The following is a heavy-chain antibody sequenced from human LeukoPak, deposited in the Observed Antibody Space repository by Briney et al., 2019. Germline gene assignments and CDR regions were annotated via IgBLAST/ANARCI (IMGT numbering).Heavy chain of an antibody. V-gene: IGHV1-69*13. CDR3: ARDRAYSSGWDNWFDP. CDR1: GGTFSSYA. Sequence: APVKVSCKASGGTFSSYAISWVRQAPGQGLEWMGGIIPIFGTANYAQKFQGRVTITADEPTSTAYMELSSLRSEDTAVYYCARDRAYSSGWDNWFDPWGQGTLVTVSS. D-gene: IGHD6-19*01. J-gene: IGHJ5*02. CDR2: IIPIFGTA.